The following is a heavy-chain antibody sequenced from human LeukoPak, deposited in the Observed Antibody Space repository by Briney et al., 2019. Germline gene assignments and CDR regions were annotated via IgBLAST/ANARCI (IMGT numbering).Heavy chain of an antibody. D-gene: IGHD5/OR15-5a*01. CDR1: GFTFSSYA. V-gene: IGHV3-23*01. J-gene: IGHJ4*02. CDR3: AKDSRGSSVRVFDF. Sequence: KSGGSLGLSCAASGFTFSSYAMSWVRQAPGKGLEWVSTIGFGDDSAYYADSVKGRFTISRDNSKNTLYLQMNSLRAEDSAVYYCAKDSRGSSVRVFDFWAQGTLVTVSS. CDR2: IGFGDDSA.